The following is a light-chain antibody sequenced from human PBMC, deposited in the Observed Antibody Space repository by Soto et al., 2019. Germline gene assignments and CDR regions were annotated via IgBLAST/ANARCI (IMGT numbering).Light chain of an antibody. V-gene: IGKV1-9*01. CDR1: QGISSY. CDR2: DAS. Sequence: IQLTQSPSSLSASVGDRVTITCRASQGISSYLAWYQQKPGKAPKLLIYDASTLQSGVPSRFSASGSGTEFTLTISSLQPEDFATYYCQQASSFPPTFGQGTRLDIK. CDR3: QQASSFPPT. J-gene: IGKJ5*01.